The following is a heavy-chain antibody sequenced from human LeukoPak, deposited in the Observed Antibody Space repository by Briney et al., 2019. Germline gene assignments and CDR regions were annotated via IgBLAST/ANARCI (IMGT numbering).Heavy chain of an antibody. J-gene: IGHJ3*02. D-gene: IGHD6-6*01. CDR2: INSDGSSI. CDR3: ARWGYSSSSDHAFDI. Sequence: GGSLRLSCAASGFTFSSYWMHWVRQAPGKGLVWVSRINSDGSSISYADSVKGRFTISRDNAKNTLYLQMNSLRAEDTAVYYCARWGYSSSSDHAFDIWGQGTMVTVSS. V-gene: IGHV3-74*01. CDR1: GFTFSSYW.